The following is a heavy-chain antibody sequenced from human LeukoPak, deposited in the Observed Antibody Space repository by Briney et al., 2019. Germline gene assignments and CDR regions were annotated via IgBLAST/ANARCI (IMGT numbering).Heavy chain of an antibody. CDR2: ISYDGSNK. J-gene: IGHJ4*02. Sequence: GGSLRLSCAASGLTFSSFGMHWVRQAPGKGLEWVTVISYDGSNKYYADSVKGRFTISRDNSKNTLYLQMNSLRAEDTAVYYCARRVTYYDFWSGYIDYWGQGTLVTVSS. D-gene: IGHD3-3*01. CDR3: ARRVTYYDFWSGYIDY. CDR1: GLTFSSFG. V-gene: IGHV3-30*03.